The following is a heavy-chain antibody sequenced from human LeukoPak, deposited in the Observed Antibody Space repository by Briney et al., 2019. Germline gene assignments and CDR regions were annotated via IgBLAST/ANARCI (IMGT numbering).Heavy chain of an antibody. CDR1: GFTFSTYW. CDR2: IKEDGSLK. J-gene: IGHJ4*02. CDR3: ARVFSHSYFDY. V-gene: IGHV3-7*03. Sequence: GALRLSCATSGFTFSTYWMTWVRRAPGKGLEWVANIKEDGSLKYYVDSVKGRFTISRDNAKNSLYLQMSSLRVEDTAVYYCARVFSHSYFDYWGQGTLVTVSS. D-gene: IGHD3-9*01.